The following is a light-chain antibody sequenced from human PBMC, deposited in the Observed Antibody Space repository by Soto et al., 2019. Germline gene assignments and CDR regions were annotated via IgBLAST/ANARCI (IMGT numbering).Light chain of an antibody. CDR3: SSYTSSSSYV. Sequence: QSALTQPASVSGSPGQSITISCTGTSSDVGGYNYVSWYQQHPGKAPKLMIYDVSNRPSGVSNRFSGSKSGNTASLTISGLQPEDEADYYCSSYTSSSSYVFGPGTKVT. CDR1: SSDVGGYNY. J-gene: IGLJ1*01. CDR2: DVS. V-gene: IGLV2-14*01.